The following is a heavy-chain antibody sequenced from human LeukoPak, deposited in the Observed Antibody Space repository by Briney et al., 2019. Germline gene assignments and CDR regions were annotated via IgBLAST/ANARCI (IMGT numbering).Heavy chain of an antibody. CDR3: ARDRSDFSLLYHYFYMDV. V-gene: IGHV3-11*04. D-gene: IGHD3-3*01. Sequence: GGSLRLSCAASGFTFSDYYMSWIRQAPGKGLEGVSYISSSGSTIYYADSVKGRFTISRDNAKNSLYLQMNSLRAEDTAVYYCARDRSDFSLLYHYFYMDVWGKGTTVTIPS. J-gene: IGHJ6*03. CDR2: ISSSGSTI. CDR1: GFTFSDYY.